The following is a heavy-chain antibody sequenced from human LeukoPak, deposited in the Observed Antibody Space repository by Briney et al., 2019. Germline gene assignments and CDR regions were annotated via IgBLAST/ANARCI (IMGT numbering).Heavy chain of an antibody. D-gene: IGHD6-19*01. CDR3: ASSFLYSSGWYGYYFDY. Sequence: NPGGSLRLSCAASGFTVSSNYMSWVRQAPGKGLEWVSSISSSSSYIYYADSVKGRFTISRDNAKNSLYLQMNSLRAEDTAVYYCASSFLYSSGWYGYYFDYWGQGTLVTVSS. V-gene: IGHV3-21*01. CDR1: GFTVSSNY. J-gene: IGHJ4*02. CDR2: ISSSSSYI.